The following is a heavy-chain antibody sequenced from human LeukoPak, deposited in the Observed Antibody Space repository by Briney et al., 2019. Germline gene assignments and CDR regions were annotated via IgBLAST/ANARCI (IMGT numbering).Heavy chain of an antibody. CDR1: GGSFSGYY. V-gene: IGHV4-34*01. Sequence: SETLSLTCAVYGGSFSGYYWSWIRQPPGKGLEWIGEINHSGSTNYNPSLKSRVTISVDTSKNQFSLKLSSVTAADTAVYYCARSTAGGSYPYYFDYWGQGTLVTVSS. CDR2: INHSGST. J-gene: IGHJ4*02. CDR3: ARSTAGGSYPYYFDY. D-gene: IGHD1-26*01.